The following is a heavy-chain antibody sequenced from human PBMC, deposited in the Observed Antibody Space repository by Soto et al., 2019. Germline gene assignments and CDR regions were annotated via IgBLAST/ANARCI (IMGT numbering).Heavy chain of an antibody. CDR3: AASGDSPSDGYYYYGMDV. J-gene: IGHJ6*02. V-gene: IGHV3-23*01. Sequence: GGSLRLSCAASRLAFSNYAMTWVRQAPGKGLEWVSAISGSGGSTYHADAVKGRFTISRDNSKNTLFLQMNSLRAEDTAVYYCAASGDSPSDGYYYYGMDVWGQGTTVTISS. CDR1: RLAFSNYA. D-gene: IGHD4-17*01. CDR2: ISGSGGST.